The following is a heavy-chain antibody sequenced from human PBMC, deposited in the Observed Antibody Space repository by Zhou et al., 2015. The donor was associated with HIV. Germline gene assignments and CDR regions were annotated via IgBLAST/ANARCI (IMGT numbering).Heavy chain of an antibody. CDR1: GGTFSSYA. Sequence: QVQLVQSGAEVKKPGSSVKVSCKASGGTFSSYAISWVRQAPGQGLEWMGGIIPIFGTANYAQKFQGRVTITADESTSTAYMELSSLRSEDTAVYYCARGCWGLGYCTGVEFPGKDYYYYMDVWGKGTTVTVSS. V-gene: IGHV1-69*01. D-gene: IGHD2-8*02. J-gene: IGHJ6*03. CDR3: ARGCWGLGYCTGVEFPGKDYYYYMDV. CDR2: IIPIFGTA.